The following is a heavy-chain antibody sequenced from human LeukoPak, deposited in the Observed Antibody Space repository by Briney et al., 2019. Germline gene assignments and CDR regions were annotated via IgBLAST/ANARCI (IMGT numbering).Heavy chain of an antibody. J-gene: IGHJ3*02. CDR2: IYYSGST. V-gene: IGHV4-59*01. CDR1: GVSISSYY. D-gene: IGHD1-14*01. Sequence: SETLSLTCTVSGVSISSYYWSWIRQPPGKGLEWIGYIYYSGSTNYNPSLKSRGTISVDTSKNQFSLKLSSVTAADTAVYYCAREGGRTDAFDIWGQGTMVTASS. CDR3: AREGGRTDAFDI.